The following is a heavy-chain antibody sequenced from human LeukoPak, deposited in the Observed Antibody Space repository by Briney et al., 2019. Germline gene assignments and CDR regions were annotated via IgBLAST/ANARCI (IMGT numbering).Heavy chain of an antibody. CDR1: GGSISSGGYW. CDR3: ARTVVTLDWYFDL. CDR2: IYYTGST. J-gene: IGHJ2*01. Sequence: SETLSLTCTVSGGSISSGGYWWSWIRQYSGKGLEWIGYIYYTGSTYYNPSLKSRVTMSIDTSKNQVSLKMRSVTAADTAVYYCARTVVTLDWYFDLWGRGTLVSVSS. D-gene: IGHD4-23*01. V-gene: IGHV4-31*03.